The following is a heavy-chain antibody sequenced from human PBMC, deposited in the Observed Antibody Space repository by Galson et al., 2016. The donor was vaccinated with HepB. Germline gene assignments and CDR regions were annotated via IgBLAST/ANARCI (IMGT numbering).Heavy chain of an antibody. Sequence: SLRLSCAPSGFTFSTYTMSWVRQAPGKGLECVARIRNTAEYAPSVTGRFTISRDDSKNSLYLHMNNLKTEDTAVYYCARDAGQYSFDFWGRGTLVTVSA. CDR2: IRNTA. D-gene: IGHD5-12*01. V-gene: IGHV3-72*01. CDR3: ARDAGQYSFDF. J-gene: IGHJ4*02. CDR1: GFTFSTYT.